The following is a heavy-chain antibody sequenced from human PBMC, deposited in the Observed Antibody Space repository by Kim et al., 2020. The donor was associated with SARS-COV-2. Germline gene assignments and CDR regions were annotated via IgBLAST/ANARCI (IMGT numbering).Heavy chain of an antibody. D-gene: IGHD4-17*01. Sequence: SLQSRVTISVDTSKNQVSLKLSSVTAADTAVYYCARGVAVTTFYSYSGMDVWGQGTTVTVSS. CDR3: ARGVAVTTFYSYSGMDV. J-gene: IGHJ6*02. V-gene: IGHV4-34*01.